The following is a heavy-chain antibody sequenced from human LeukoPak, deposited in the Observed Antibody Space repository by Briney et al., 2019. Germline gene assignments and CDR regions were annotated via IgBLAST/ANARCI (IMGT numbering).Heavy chain of an antibody. Sequence: GGSLRLSCAASGFTFSDYYMSWLRHAPGKGLEWVSYISSSGSTIYYADSVKGRFTISRDNAKNSLYLQMNSLRAEDTAVYYCASSAPKRWLQYSGAFDIWGQGTMVTVSS. J-gene: IGHJ3*02. CDR3: ASSAPKRWLQYSGAFDI. CDR1: GFTFSDYY. CDR2: ISSSGSTI. V-gene: IGHV3-11*01. D-gene: IGHD5-24*01.